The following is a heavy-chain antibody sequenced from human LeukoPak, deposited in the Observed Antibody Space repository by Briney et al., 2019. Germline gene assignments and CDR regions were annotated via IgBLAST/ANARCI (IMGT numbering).Heavy chain of an antibody. CDR3: ARAGYGDSDFDY. CDR1: GYSISTSYY. Sequence: ETLSLTCTVSGYSISTSYYWGWIRQPPGKGLEWIGSIYHSGNTYYNPSPKSRVTISVDTSKNQFSLKLNSVTAADTAVYYCARAGYGDSDFDYWGQGTLVTVSS. D-gene: IGHD4-17*01. V-gene: IGHV4-38-2*02. CDR2: IYHSGNT. J-gene: IGHJ4*02.